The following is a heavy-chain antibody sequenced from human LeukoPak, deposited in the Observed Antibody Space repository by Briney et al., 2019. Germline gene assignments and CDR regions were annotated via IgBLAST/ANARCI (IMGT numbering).Heavy chain of an antibody. V-gene: IGHV4-59*08. CDR3: ARHISSWGFGESPGWFDP. Sequence: SETLSLTCTVSGGSVRSNYWSWIRQPPGKGLEWIGYIYCSGSTNYNPSLKSRVTISIDTSKNQFSLKLSSVTAADTAIYYCARHISSWGFGESPGWFDPWGQGTLVSVSS. J-gene: IGHJ5*02. CDR2: IYCSGST. CDR1: GGSVRSNY. D-gene: IGHD3-10*01.